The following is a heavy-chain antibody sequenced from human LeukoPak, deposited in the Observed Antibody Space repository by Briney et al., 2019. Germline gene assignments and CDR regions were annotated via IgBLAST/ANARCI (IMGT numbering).Heavy chain of an antibody. Sequence: GGSLRLSYAASGFTLSSYWMSWVRQAPGKGLEWEANIKQDGSEKYYVDSVKGRFTISRDNAKNSLYLQMNSQRAEDTAVYYCAAPIDYYDSSGYRDYWGQGTLVTVSS. V-gene: IGHV3-7*01. CDR3: AAPIDYYDSSGYRDY. J-gene: IGHJ4*02. D-gene: IGHD3-22*01. CDR2: IKQDGSEK. CDR1: GFTLSSYW.